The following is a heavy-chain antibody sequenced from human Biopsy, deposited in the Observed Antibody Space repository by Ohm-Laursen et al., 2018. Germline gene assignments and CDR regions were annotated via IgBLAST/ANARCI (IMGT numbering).Heavy chain of an antibody. CDR1: GFTFSNYS. CDR3: AKVSPTILSSFDY. Sequence: SLRLSCTASGFTFSNYSMNWIRQAPGKGLEWVSYISRSGSTIYFADSVKGRFTISRDNSKNTLYLQMNSLRAEDTAVYYCAKVSPTILSSFDYWGQGTLVTVSS. J-gene: IGHJ4*02. D-gene: IGHD3-9*01. V-gene: IGHV3-48*01. CDR2: ISRSGSTI.